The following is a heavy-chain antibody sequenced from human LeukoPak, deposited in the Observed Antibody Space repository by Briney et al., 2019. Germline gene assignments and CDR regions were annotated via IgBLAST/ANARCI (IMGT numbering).Heavy chain of an antibody. J-gene: IGHJ4*02. D-gene: IGHD6-13*01. V-gene: IGHV4-59*08. CDR2: FYYSGIT. Sequence: TLSLTCTVSGGALSSYYWTWIGEPAGPQREGFGYFYYSGITNYNPSIKSPVTISVDTSKNQLSMTLSSVTVSDPPMYYCARHPKYSSSWYSFDYWGQGTLVTVSS. CDR1: GGALSSYY. CDR3: ARHPKYSSSWYSFDY.